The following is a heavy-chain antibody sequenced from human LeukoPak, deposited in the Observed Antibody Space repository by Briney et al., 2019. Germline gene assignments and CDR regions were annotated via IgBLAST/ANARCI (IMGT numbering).Heavy chain of an antibody. Sequence: GGSLRLSCAASGFTFSDYYMSWVRQAPGKGLEWVASIKHDGSEKYYVDSVRGRFTISRDNTKNSLYLQMSSLRAEDTAVYYCATDRGWRTSGYYLYYFEYWGQGTLVTFSS. CDR2: IKHDGSEK. J-gene: IGHJ4*02. CDR1: GFTFSDYY. D-gene: IGHD3-3*01. V-gene: IGHV3-7*01. CDR3: ATDRGWRTSGYYLYYFEY.